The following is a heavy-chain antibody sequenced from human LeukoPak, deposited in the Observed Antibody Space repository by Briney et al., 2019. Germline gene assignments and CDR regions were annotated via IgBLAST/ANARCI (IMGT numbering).Heavy chain of an antibody. Sequence: GGSLRLSCAASGFTFSDYYMSWVRQAPGKGLEWVASIKHDGSEKYYVDSVRGRFTISRDNTKNSLYLQMSSLRAEDTAVYYCATDRGWRTSGYYLYYFEYWGQGTLVTFSS. CDR2: IKHDGSEK. J-gene: IGHJ4*02. CDR1: GFTFSDYY. D-gene: IGHD3-3*01. V-gene: IGHV3-7*01. CDR3: ATDRGWRTSGYYLYYFEY.